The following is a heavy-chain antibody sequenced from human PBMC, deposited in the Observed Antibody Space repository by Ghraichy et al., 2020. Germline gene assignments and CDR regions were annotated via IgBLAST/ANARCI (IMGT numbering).Heavy chain of an antibody. CDR2: ISGSGGST. J-gene: IGHJ4*02. D-gene: IGHD7-27*01. CDR3: AKGHHLTGALPPPVEKDY. Sequence: GGSLRLSCAASGFTFSSYAMSWVRQAPGKGLEWVSAISGSGGSTYYADSVKGRFTISRDNSKNTLYLQMNSLRAEDTAVYYCAKGHHLTGALPPPVEKDYWGQGTLVTVSS. V-gene: IGHV3-23*01. CDR1: GFTFSSYA.